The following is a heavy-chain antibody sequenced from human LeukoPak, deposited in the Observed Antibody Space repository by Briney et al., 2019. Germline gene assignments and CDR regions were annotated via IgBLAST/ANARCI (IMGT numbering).Heavy chain of an antibody. CDR2: INHSGST. CDR1: GGSFSGYY. CDR3: ARGSITGTENYFGY. V-gene: IGHV4-34*01. J-gene: IGHJ4*02. Sequence: SETLSLTCAVYGGSFSGYYWSWIRQPPGKGLEWIGEINHSGSTNYNPSLKSRVTISVDTSKNQFSLKLSPVTAADTAVYYCARGSITGTENYFGYWGQGTLVTVSS. D-gene: IGHD1-20*01.